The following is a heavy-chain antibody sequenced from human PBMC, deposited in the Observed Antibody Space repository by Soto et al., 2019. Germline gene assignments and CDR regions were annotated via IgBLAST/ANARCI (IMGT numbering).Heavy chain of an antibody. Sequence: SETLSLTCTVSGGSISRSSYYWGWIRQRPGKGLEWIGSIYYSGSTYYNPSLKSRVTISADTSKNQCCLELGSATAADRAVHYWARVGGFAAAAIDYWGQGPRVIVAS. CDR3: ARVGGFAAAAIDY. CDR1: GGSISRSSYY. CDR2: IYYSGST. J-gene: IGHJ4*02. D-gene: IGHD3-10*01. V-gene: IGHV4-39*01.